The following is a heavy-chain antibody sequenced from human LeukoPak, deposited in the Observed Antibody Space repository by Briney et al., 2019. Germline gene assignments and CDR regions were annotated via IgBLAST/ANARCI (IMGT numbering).Heavy chain of an antibody. V-gene: IGHV3-33*01. J-gene: IGHJ4*02. CDR1: GFIFTSHG. Sequence: GGSLRLSCVSSGFIFTSHGMQWVRQAPGKGLEWVAVIGHDGSNQNYADSVKGRFTVSRDNSKNTLYLQMNSLRAEDTAVYYCATARTSSSWSKFDYWGQGTLVTVSP. D-gene: IGHD6-13*01. CDR2: IGHDGSNQ. CDR3: ATARTSSSWSKFDY.